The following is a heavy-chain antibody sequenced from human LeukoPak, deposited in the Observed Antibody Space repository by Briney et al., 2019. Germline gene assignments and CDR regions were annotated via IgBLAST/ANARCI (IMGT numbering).Heavy chain of an antibody. J-gene: IGHJ4*02. V-gene: IGHV3-48*01. CDR2: ISSSSNTI. CDR1: GFTFSNAW. Sequence: PGGSLRLSCAASGFTFSNAWMSWVRQAPGKGLEWVSYISSSSNTINYADSVKGRFTISRDNAKKSLYLQMNSLRAEDTAVYYCARDGYSSNCPKDWGQGTLVTVSS. D-gene: IGHD5-12*01. CDR3: ARDGYSSNCPKD.